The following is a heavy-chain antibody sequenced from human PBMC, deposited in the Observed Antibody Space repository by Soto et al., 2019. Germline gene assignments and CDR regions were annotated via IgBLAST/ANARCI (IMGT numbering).Heavy chain of an antibody. J-gene: IGHJ6*02. Sequence: EAQLLESGGGLEQPGGSLRLSCTASGFTFSSYAINWVRQAPGKGLEWVSGVSGSGGSTYYADSVKGRFTISRDNSKNTLYLQMNGLRAEDPAVYYCAKGYDLSGYSRMDVWGQGTTVTVSS. CDR3: AKGYDLSGYSRMDV. V-gene: IGHV3-23*01. D-gene: IGHD5-18*01. CDR2: VSGSGGST. CDR1: GFTFSSYA.